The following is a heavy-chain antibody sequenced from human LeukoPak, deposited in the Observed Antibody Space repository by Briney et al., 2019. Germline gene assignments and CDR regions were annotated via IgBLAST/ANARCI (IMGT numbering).Heavy chain of an antibody. J-gene: IGHJ5*02. CDR1: GYTFTGYY. Sequence: ASVKVSCKASGYTFTGYYIHWVRQAPGQGLEWMGWINPKSGGTNYAQKFQGRVTMIRDTSISTAYMDLSSLRSDDTAVYYCARLDKSPDLLPQGFDPWGQGTLVTVSS. CDR2: INPKSGGT. V-gene: IGHV1-2*02. CDR3: ARLDKSPDLLPQGFDP.